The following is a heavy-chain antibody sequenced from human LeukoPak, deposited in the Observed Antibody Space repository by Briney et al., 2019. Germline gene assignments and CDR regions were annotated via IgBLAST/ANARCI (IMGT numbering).Heavy chain of an antibody. CDR1: GVSISHGLYF. J-gene: IGHJ4*02. V-gene: IGHV4-31*03. Sequence: PSEALSLTCTVSGVSISHGLYFWSWIRQHPGKGLEWIGYVYDSGSTYLNPSLESRVSMSLDTSQNQFSLKLSSVTAADTAVYYCARGYYYGSGTPRFLFDYWGQGTLVTVSS. D-gene: IGHD3-10*01. CDR2: VYDSGST. CDR3: ARGYYYGSGTPRFLFDY.